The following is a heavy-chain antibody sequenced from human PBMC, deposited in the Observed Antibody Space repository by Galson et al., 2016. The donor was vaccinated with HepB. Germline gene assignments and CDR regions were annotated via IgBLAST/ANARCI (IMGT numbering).Heavy chain of an antibody. D-gene: IGHD4/OR15-4a*01. CDR1: GDSINSRSYY. Sequence: ETLSPTCTVSGDSINSRSYYWGWIRQPPGKGLEWLGSIYFSGITYYNPSLKSRVTISVDTSNNKFSLRLSSVTAADTAVYHCASRPHLCYAFDIWGQGTTVTVSS. J-gene: IGHJ3*02. CDR2: IYFSGIT. CDR3: ASRPHLCYAFDI. V-gene: IGHV4-39*01.